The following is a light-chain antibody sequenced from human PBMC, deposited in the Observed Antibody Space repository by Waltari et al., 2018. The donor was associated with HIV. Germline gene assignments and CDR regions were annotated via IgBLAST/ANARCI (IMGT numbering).Light chain of an antibody. J-gene: IGLJ2*01. V-gene: IGLV1-44*01. CDR3: SSWDDSLNGVWV. Sequence: QSVLTQPPSAPGTSGQRVTISCSGSDFNIGANTVNWYQQVPGMAPKLLIYSDHQRPSGVPDRFSGSKSGTSASLAISGLQSEDEANYYCSSWDDSLNGVWVFGGGTKVTVL. CDR1: DFNIGANT. CDR2: SDH.